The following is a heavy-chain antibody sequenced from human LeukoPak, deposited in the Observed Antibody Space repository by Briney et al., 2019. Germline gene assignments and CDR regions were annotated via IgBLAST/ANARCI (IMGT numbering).Heavy chain of an antibody. CDR2: IKQDGSEK. V-gene: IGHV3-7*03. Sequence: PGGSLRLSCAASGFTFSSYWMSWVRQAPGKGLEWVANIKQDGSEKYYVDSVKGRFTISRDNSKNTLYLQMNSLRAEDTAVYYCARDSPHYANAFDIWGQGTMVTVSS. J-gene: IGHJ3*02. D-gene: IGHD2-2*01. CDR3: ARDSPHYANAFDI. CDR1: GFTFSSYW.